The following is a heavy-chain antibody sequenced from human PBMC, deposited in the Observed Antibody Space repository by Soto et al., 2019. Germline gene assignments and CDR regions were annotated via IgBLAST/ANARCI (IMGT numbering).Heavy chain of an antibody. D-gene: IGHD1-26*01. CDR3: ARSRYSGSYFFDY. CDR2: IHYSGST. Sequence: SEPLSLPSTVSVGSIRSCDYYWGWILQPPGKGLEWIAYIHYSGSTYYNPSLKSRVTISVDTSKNQFSLKLSSVTAADTAVYYCARSRYSGSYFFDYRGQGILVTVS. V-gene: IGHV4-30-4*01. CDR1: VGSIRSCDYY. J-gene: IGHJ4*02.